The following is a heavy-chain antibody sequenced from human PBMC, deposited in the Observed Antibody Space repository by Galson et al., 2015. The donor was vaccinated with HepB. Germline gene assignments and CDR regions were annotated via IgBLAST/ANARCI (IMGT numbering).Heavy chain of an antibody. Sequence: SVKVSCKASGYTFTGYYMHWVRQAPGQGLEWMGWINPNSGGTNYAQKSQGRVTMTRDTSISTAYMELSRLRSDDTAVYYCASFWSGYSPAYWGQGTLVTVSS. CDR3: ASFWSGYSPAY. D-gene: IGHD3-3*01. CDR2: INPNSGGT. CDR1: GYTFTGYY. J-gene: IGHJ4*02. V-gene: IGHV1-2*02.